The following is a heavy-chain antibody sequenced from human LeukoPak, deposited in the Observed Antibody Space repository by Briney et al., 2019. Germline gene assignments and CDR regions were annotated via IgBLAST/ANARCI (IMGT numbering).Heavy chain of an antibody. D-gene: IGHD6-19*01. J-gene: IGHJ4*02. V-gene: IGHV3-23*01. CDR2: ISGSGGST. CDR3: EITSGWYEPIDY. CDR1: GFTFSSYA. Sequence: GGSLRLSCAASGFTFSSYAMSWVRQAPGKGLEWVSAISGSGGSTYYADSVKGRFTISRDNSKNTLYLQMNSLRAEDTAVYYCEITSGWYEPIDYWGQGTLVTVSS.